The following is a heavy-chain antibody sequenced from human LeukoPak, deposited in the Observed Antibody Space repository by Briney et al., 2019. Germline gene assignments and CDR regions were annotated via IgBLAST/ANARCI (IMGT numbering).Heavy chain of an antibody. D-gene: IGHD6-13*01. V-gene: IGHV1-69*05. CDR2: IIPIFGTA. CDR3: ARDNGGYSSRAFDY. J-gene: IGHJ4*02. Sequence: SVKVSCKASGGTFISYAISWVGQAPGQGREWMGRIIPIFGTAKYAQKFQGRVTITTDESTSTAYMELSSLRSEDTAVYYCARDNGGYSSRAFDYWGQGTLVTVSS. CDR1: GGTFISYA.